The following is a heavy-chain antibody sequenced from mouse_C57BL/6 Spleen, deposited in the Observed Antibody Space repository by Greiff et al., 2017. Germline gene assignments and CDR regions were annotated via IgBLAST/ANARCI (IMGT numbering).Heavy chain of an antibody. J-gene: IGHJ3*01. D-gene: IGHD2-4*01. CDR2: IRSGSSTI. CDR3: ARSSYDYGGARFAY. Sequence: EVQVVESGGGLVKPGGSLKLSCAASGFTFSDYGMHWVRQAPEQGLEWVAYIRSGSSTIYYADTVKGRFTISRDNAKTALFLQMTSLRSEDTAMYYCARSSYDYGGARFAYWGQGTLVTVSA. V-gene: IGHV5-17*01. CDR1: GFTFSDYG.